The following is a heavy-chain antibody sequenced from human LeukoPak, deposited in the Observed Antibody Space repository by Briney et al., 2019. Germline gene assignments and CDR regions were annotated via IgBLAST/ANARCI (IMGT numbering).Heavy chain of an antibody. CDR1: GGSISSYY. J-gene: IGHJ4*02. CDR3: GRGGSGPTAFDY. Sequence: SETLSLTCTVSGGSISSYYWTWIRQPPGRGLEWIGYIYYSGYTNYNPSLKCRVTISVDTSKNQFSLKLSSVTAADTAVYYCGRGGSGPTAFDYWGQGTLVTVSS. CDR2: IYYSGYT. D-gene: IGHD3-10*01. V-gene: IGHV4-59*01.